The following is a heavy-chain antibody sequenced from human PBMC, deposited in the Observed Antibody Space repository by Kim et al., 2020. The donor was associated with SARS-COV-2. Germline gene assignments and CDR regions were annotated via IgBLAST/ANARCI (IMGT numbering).Heavy chain of an antibody. CDR2: ISWNSGSI. J-gene: IGHJ3*02. V-gene: IGHV3-9*01. D-gene: IGHD3-10*01. CDR3: AKLWSGAFDI. Sequence: GGSLRLSCAASGFTFDDYAMHWVRQAPGKGLEWVSGISWNSGSIGYADSVKGRFTISRDNAKNSLYLQMNSLRAEDTALYYCAKLWSGAFDIWGQGTMVTVSS. CDR1: GFTFDDYA.